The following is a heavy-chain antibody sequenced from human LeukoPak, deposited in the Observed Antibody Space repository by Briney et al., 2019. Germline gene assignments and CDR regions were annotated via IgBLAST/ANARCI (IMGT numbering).Heavy chain of an antibody. V-gene: IGHV3-23*01. CDR1: GFTLSNYD. D-gene: IGHD3-22*01. Sequence: PGGSLRLSCAASGFTLSNYDMSWVRQAPGKGLAWVSAISGRGGRTYYADSVKGRFTISRDNSKNTLYLQMNSLRAEDTAVYYCAKDHTYYYDSSGYQSDYWGQGTLVTVSS. CDR2: ISGRGGRT. CDR3: AKDHTYYYDSSGYQSDY. J-gene: IGHJ4*02.